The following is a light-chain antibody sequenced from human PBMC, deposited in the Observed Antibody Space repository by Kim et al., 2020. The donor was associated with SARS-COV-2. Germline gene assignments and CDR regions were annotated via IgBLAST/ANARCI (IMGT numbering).Light chain of an antibody. CDR3: SSYTSSSTRV. CDR1: SSDVVGYNY. CDR2: DVS. V-gene: IGLV2-14*03. Sequence: GQSSTFSCTGTSSDVVGYNYVSWYQQHPGKAPKFMIYDVSNRPSGVSNRFSGSKSGNTASLTISGLQAEDEADYYCSSYTSSSTRVFGTGTKVTVL. J-gene: IGLJ1*01.